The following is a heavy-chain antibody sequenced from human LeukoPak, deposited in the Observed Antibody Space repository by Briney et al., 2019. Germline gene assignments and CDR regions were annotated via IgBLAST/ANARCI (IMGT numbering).Heavy chain of an antibody. D-gene: IGHD3-22*01. CDR2: ISSSSSYI. CDR3: AKVWGDYYDSSGYSN. V-gene: IGHV3-21*01. J-gene: IGHJ4*02. Sequence: GGSLRLSCAVSGFTFSSYTMTWVRQAPGKGLEWVSSISSSSSYIYYGDSVKGRLTISRDNSKNTLYLQMNSLRAEDTAVYYCAKVWGDYYDSSGYSNWGQGTLVTVSS. CDR1: GFTFSSYT.